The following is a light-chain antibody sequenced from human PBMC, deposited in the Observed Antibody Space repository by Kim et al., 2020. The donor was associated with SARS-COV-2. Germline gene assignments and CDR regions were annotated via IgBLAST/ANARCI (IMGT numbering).Light chain of an antibody. J-gene: IGKJ2*01. V-gene: IGKV1-39*01. Sequence: SSSVGDRVTSTCRKSQRSNIYLNWYQHKPGIAPNLLIYAASSLQSGVPSRFKGSGSGTDFTLTNSGLQPEDFATYYCQQSFNTPYTFGQGTKLEI. CDR2: AAS. CDR1: QRSNIY. CDR3: QQSFNTPYT.